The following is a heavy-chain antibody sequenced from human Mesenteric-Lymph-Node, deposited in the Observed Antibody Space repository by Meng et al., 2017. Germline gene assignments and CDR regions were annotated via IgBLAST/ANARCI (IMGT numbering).Heavy chain of an antibody. J-gene: IGHJ6*02. Sequence: GESLKISCAASGFTFSSYTLNWVRQAPGKGLEWVASISSKSTYIYYAESLRGRFTISRDNAKNSLYLQLNSLGAEDTATYYCARDVGSCNSISCYIYYGLDVWGHGTTVSVSS. CDR3: ARDVGSCNSISCYIYYGLDV. CDR1: GFTFSSYT. V-gene: IGHV3-21*01. CDR2: ISSKSTYI. D-gene: IGHD2/OR15-2a*01.